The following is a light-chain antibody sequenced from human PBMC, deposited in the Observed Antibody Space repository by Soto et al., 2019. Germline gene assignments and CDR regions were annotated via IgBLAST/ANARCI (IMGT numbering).Light chain of an antibody. CDR2: GAS. CDR1: QSVSSSY. J-gene: IGKJ2*01. Sequence: EIVLTQSPGNLSLSPGERATLSCRASQSVSSSYLAWYQQKPGQAPRLLIYGASSRATGIPDRFSGSWSGTDFTITISRLEPEDFAVYYCQQYGSSYTFGQGTKLEIK. CDR3: QQYGSSYT. V-gene: IGKV3-20*01.